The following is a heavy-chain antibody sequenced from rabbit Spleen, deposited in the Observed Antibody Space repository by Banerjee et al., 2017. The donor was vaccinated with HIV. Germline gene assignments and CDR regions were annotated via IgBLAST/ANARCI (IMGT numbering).Heavy chain of an antibody. J-gene: IGHJ4*01. V-gene: IGHV1S45*01. CDR3: ARDAGDWAYYFYL. CDR2: INGGSANT. Sequence: EQLVESGGGLVQPEGSLTLTCTASGFSFNNLYHMCWVRQAPGKGLELIGCINGGSANTYYGSWAAGRFTISKTSSTTVALQVTSLTAADTATYFCARDAGDWAYYFYLWGQGTLVTVS. CDR1: GFSFNNLYH. D-gene: IGHD4-1*01.